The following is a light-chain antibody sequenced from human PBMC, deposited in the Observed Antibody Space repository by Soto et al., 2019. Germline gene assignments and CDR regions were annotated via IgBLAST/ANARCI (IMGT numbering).Light chain of an antibody. J-gene: IGKJ1*01. V-gene: IGKV3D-15*01. CDR1: QSVSSK. CDR2: GAS. Sequence: ETMMTQSPATLSVSPWERAALSCRASQSVSSKLAWYQQKPGQAPRLLIYGASTRATGIPARFSGSGSGTEFTLSIGSLQSEDFAVYYCQQYNDWPPTFGQGTKVDIK. CDR3: QQYNDWPPT.